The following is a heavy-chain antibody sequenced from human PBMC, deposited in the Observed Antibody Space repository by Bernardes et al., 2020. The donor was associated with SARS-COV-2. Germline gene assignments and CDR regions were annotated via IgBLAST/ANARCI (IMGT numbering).Heavy chain of an antibody. CDR2: ISGSGGST. J-gene: IGHJ4*02. CDR3: ANGGIYGFVRN. D-gene: IGHD6-6*01. V-gene: IGHV3-23*01. CDR1: GFTFSSYA. Sequence: GGSLRLSCAASGFTFSSYAMSWVRQAPGKGLEWVSAISGSGGSTYYADSVKGRFTISRDNSKNTLYLQMNSLRAEDTAVYYCANGGIYGFVRNWGQGTLVTVSS.